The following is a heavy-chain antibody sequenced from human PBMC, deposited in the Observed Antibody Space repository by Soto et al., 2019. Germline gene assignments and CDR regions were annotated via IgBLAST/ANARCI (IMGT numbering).Heavy chain of an antibody. CDR2: IRSKAYGGTT. V-gene: IGHV3-49*04. CDR3: TRDRGYYDSSGYDY. J-gene: IGHJ4*02. D-gene: IGHD3-22*01. Sequence: GGSLRLSCRASGFTFGDYAMSWVRQAPGKGLEWVGFIRSKAYGGTTEYAASVKGRFTISRDDSKSIAYLQMNSLKTEDTAVYYCTRDRGYYDSSGYDYWGQGTLVTVSS. CDR1: GFTFGDYA.